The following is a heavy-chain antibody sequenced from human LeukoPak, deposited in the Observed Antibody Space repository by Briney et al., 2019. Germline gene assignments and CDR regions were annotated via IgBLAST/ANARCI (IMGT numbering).Heavy chain of an antibody. CDR3: ARGTYDSSGYYYGY. V-gene: IGHV1-8*01. J-gene: IGHJ4*02. D-gene: IGHD3-22*01. Sequence: ASVKVSCKASGYTFTSYDINWVRQTTGQGLEWMGWMNPNSGNTGYAQKFQGRVTMTRNTSISTAYMELSSLRSEDTAVYYCARGTYDSSGYYYGYWGQGTLVTVSS. CDR2: MNPNSGNT. CDR1: GYTFTSYD.